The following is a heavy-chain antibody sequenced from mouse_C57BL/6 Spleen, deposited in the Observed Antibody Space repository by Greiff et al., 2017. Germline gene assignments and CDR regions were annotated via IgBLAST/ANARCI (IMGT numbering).Heavy chain of an antibody. CDR1: GFNIKDYY. CDR3: ARRDDGDSIYAMDY. D-gene: IGHD2-3*01. J-gene: IGHJ4*01. CDR2: IDPEDGDT. V-gene: IGHV14-2*01. Sequence: EVQLQQSGAELVKPGASVKLSCTASGFNIKDYYMHWVKQRTEQGLEWIGRIDPEDGDTKYAPKFQGKATITADTSSITAYLQLSSLTSEDTAVYYCARRDDGDSIYAMDYWGQGTSVTVSS.